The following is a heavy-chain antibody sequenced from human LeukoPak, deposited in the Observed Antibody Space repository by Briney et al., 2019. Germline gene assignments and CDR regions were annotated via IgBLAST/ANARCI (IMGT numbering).Heavy chain of an antibody. CDR3: ARASDLTGFDY. J-gene: IGHJ4*02. CDR2: ISYDGSNK. D-gene: IGHD1-14*01. CDR1: GFTFSSYG. V-gene: IGHV3-30*03. Sequence: GGSLRLSCAASGFTFSSYGMHWVRQAPGKGLEWVAVISYDGSNKYYADSVKGRFTISRDNSKNTLYLQMNSLRAEDTAVYYCARASDLTGFDYWGQGTLVTVSS.